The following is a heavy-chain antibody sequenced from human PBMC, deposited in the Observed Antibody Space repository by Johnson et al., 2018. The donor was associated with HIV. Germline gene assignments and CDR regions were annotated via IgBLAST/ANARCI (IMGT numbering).Heavy chain of an antibody. Sequence: VQLVESGGGLVQPGGSLRLSCGASGFTFSSYWMSWVRQAPGKGLEWVANIKEDGSEKYYVDSVKGRFTISRDNAKNSLYLQMNSLRAEDTAVYYCAKDRHGTWGDAFDIWGQGTMVTVSS. CDR3: AKDRHGTWGDAFDI. CDR2: IKEDGSEK. V-gene: IGHV3-7*01. D-gene: IGHD3-16*01. J-gene: IGHJ3*02. CDR1: GFTFSSYW.